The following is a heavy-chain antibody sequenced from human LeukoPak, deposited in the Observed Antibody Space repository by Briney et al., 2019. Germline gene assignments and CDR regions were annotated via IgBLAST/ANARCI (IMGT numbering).Heavy chain of an antibody. Sequence: SETLSLTCAVSGGSISSGGYSWSWIRQPPGKGLEWIGYIYHSGGTYYNPSLKSRVTISVDRSKSQFSLKLSSVTAADTAVYYCARTLENTRGSHAFDIWGQGTMVTVSS. V-gene: IGHV4-30-2*01. CDR2: IYHSGGT. J-gene: IGHJ3*02. D-gene: IGHD3-16*01. CDR1: GGSISSGGYS. CDR3: ARTLENTRGSHAFDI.